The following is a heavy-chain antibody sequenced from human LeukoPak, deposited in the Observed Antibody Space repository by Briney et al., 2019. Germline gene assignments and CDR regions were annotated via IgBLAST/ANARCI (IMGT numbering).Heavy chain of an antibody. V-gene: IGHV4-61*01. Sequence: PSETLSLTCTVSGGSISSGSYYWSWIRQPPGKGLEWIGYIYYSGSTNYNPSLKSRVTISVDTSKNQFSLKLSSVTAADTAVYYCAGEGPLGGFDPWGQGTLVTVSS. D-gene: IGHD3-16*02. CDR1: GGSISSGSYY. J-gene: IGHJ5*02. CDR3: AGEGPLGGFDP. CDR2: IYYSGST.